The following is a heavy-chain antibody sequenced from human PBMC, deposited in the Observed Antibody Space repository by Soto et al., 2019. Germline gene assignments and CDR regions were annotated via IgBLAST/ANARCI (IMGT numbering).Heavy chain of an antibody. Sequence: NPSETLSLTCAVSGGSISSGGYSWSWIRQPPGKGLEWIGYIYHSGSTYYNPSLKSRVTISVDRSKNQFSLKLSSVTAADTAVYYCARDRGPKIVVKPTGWFDPWGRGTLVTVSS. CDR3: ARDRGPKIVVKPTGWFDP. J-gene: IGHJ5*02. V-gene: IGHV4-30-2*01. CDR2: IYHSGST. CDR1: GGSISSGGYS. D-gene: IGHD3-22*01.